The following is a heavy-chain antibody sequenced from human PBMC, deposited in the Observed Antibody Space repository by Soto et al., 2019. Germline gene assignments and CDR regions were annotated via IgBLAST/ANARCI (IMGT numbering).Heavy chain of an antibody. CDR1: GGTFSSYA. V-gene: IGHV1-69*13. Sequence: SVNVSCKASGGTFSSYAISWVRQAPGQGLEWMGGIIPIFGTANYAQKFQGRVTITADESTSTAYMELSSLRSEDTAVYYCARVKAYYDYVWGSYRNNWFDPWGQGTLVTVSS. CDR3: ARVKAYYDYVWGSYRNNWFDP. CDR2: IIPIFGTA. J-gene: IGHJ5*02. D-gene: IGHD3-16*02.